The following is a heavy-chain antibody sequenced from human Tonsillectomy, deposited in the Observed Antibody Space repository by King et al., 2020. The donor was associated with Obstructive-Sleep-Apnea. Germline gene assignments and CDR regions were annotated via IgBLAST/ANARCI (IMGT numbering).Heavy chain of an antibody. Sequence: LQLQESGSGLVKPSQTLSLTCAVSGGSISSGGYSWSWIRQPPGKGLEWIGYIYHSGSTYYNPSLTSRVTISVDRSKNQFSLKLSSVTAADTAVYYCARGYGSGSYNWGQGTLVTVSS. J-gene: IGHJ4*02. D-gene: IGHD3-10*01. V-gene: IGHV4-30-2*01. CDR2: IYHSGST. CDR1: GGSISSGGYS. CDR3: ARGYGSGSYN.